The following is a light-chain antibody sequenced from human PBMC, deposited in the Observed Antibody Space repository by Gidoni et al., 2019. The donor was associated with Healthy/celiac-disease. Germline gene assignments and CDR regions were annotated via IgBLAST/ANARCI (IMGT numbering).Light chain of an antibody. V-gene: IGLV2-14*01. CDR2: DVS. J-gene: IGLJ2*01. CDR1: SSDVGGYNY. Sequence: QSALTQSASVSGSPGQSTPISCTGTSSDVGGYNYVSWYQQHPGHAPKLMIYDVSNRPSGVSNRFSGSKSGNTASLTISGLQAEDEADYYCSSYTSSSTQGVVFGGGTKLTVL. CDR3: SSYTSSSTQGVV.